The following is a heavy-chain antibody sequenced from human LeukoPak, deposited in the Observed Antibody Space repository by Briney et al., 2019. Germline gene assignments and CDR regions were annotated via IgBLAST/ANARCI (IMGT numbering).Heavy chain of an antibody. CDR3: AVLSRAEYFQH. V-gene: IGHV4-34*01. J-gene: IGHJ1*01. CDR2: INHSGST. D-gene: IGHD3-16*02. CDR1: GGSISSYY. Sequence: SETLSLTCTVSGGSISSYYWSWIRQPPGKGLEWIGEINHSGSTNYNPSLKSRVTISVDTSKNQFSLKLSSVTAADTAVYYCAVLSRAEYFQHWGQGTLVTVSS.